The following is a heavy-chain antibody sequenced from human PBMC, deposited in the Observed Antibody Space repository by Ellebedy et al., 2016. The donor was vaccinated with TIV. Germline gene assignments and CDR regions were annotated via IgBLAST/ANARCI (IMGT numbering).Heavy chain of an antibody. Sequence: ASVKVSCKASGYTFTSYGISWVRQAPGQGLEWMGWISAYNGNTNYAQKLQGRVTMTTDTSTSTAYMELRSLRSEDTAVYYCARDRTMIVGSLVGYWGQGTLVTVSS. CDR1: GYTFTSYG. CDR2: ISAYNGNT. D-gene: IGHD3-22*01. V-gene: IGHV1-18*04. J-gene: IGHJ4*02. CDR3: ARDRTMIVGSLVGY.